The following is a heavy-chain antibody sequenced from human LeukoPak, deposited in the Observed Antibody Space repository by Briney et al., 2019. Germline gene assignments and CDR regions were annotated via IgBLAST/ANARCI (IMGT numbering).Heavy chain of an antibody. CDR2: IYYSGST. CDR3: ARGVGAPFDY. CDR1: GGSLSSRSYY. J-gene: IGHJ4*02. D-gene: IGHD1-26*01. V-gene: IGHV4-39*07. Sequence: PSETLSLTCTVSGGSLSSRSYYWGWVRQPPGRGLEWIGSIYYSGSTYYNPSLKSRVTISVDTSKNQFSLKLRSVTAADTAVYYCARGVGAPFDYWGQGTLVTVSS.